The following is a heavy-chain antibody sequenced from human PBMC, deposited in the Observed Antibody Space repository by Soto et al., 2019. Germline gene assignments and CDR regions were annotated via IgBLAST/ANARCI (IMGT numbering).Heavy chain of an antibody. J-gene: IGHJ4*02. Sequence: QVQLVESGGGVVQPGRSLRLSCAASGFTFSSYGMHWVRQSPGKGLEWVAVIWYDGSNKYYADSVKGRFTISRDNSKNTLYLQMTSLRAEDTAVYYCAPFSGYDLHYWGQGTLVTVSS. CDR2: IWYDGSNK. D-gene: IGHD5-12*01. CDR3: APFSGYDLHY. CDR1: GFTFSSYG. V-gene: IGHV3-33*01.